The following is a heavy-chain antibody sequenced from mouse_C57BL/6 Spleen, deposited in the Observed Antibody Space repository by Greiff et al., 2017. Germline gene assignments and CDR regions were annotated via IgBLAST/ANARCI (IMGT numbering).Heavy chain of an antibody. CDR2: ISYDGSN. J-gene: IGHJ3*01. V-gene: IGHV3-6*01. D-gene: IGHD1-2*01. CDR1: GYSITSGYY. CDR3: AREKESTAQAY. Sequence: EVKLLESGPGLVKPSQSLSLTCSVTGYSITSGYYWNWIRQFPGNKLEWMGYISYDGSNNYNPSLKNRISITRDTSKNQFFLKLNSVTTEDTATYYCAREKESTAQAYWGQGTLVTVSA.